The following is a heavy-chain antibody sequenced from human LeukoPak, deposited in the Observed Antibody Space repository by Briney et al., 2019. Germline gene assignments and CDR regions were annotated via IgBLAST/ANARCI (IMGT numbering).Heavy chain of an antibody. Sequence: PSETLSLTCTVSGGSISSELYSWSWIRQSAGKGLEWVGHIYVSGSTKYNPSLQSRVSISLDTSKNQFSLTLTSVTAADTAVYYCARDPAPISGSFFSNYGMDVWGQGTTVTVSS. CDR2: IYVSGST. V-gene: IGHV4-61*09. J-gene: IGHJ6*02. CDR3: ARDPAPISGSFFSNYGMDV. D-gene: IGHD1-26*01. CDR1: GGSISSELYS.